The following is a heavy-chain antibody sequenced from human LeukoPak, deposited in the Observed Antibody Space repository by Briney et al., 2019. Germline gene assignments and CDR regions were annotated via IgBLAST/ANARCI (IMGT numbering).Heavy chain of an antibody. CDR2: IYYSGST. D-gene: IGHD3-22*01. Sequence: PSETLSLTCTVSGGSISSYYWSWIRQPPGKGLEWIGYIYYSGSTNYNPSLKSRVTISVDTSKNQFSLKLSSVTAADTAVYYCARPYYYDSSGYPLGAFDIWGQGNPGHRLL. V-gene: IGHV4-59*01. CDR1: GGSISSYY. CDR3: ARPYYYDSSGYPLGAFDI. J-gene: IGHJ3*02.